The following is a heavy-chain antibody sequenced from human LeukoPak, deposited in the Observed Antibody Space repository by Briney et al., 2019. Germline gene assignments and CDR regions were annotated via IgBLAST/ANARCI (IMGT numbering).Heavy chain of an antibody. Sequence: SETLSLTCTVSGGSISSHYWSWIRQPPGKGLEWIGYIYYSGSTYYNPSLKSRVTISVDTSKNQFSLKLSSVTAADTAVYYCARADYYDSSGYYYDYFDYWGQGTLVTVSS. J-gene: IGHJ4*02. V-gene: IGHV4-59*11. D-gene: IGHD3-22*01. CDR3: ARADYYDSSGYYYDYFDY. CDR1: GGSISSHY. CDR2: IYYSGST.